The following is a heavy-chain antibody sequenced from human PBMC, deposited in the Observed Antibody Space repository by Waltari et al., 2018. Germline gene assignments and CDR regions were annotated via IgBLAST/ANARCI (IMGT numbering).Heavy chain of an antibody. CDR1: GFTFSSYA. CDR3: AKGGYSSPYFAY. CDR2: ISGSGGSP. Sequence: EVQLVESGGGLVQPGGSLRLSCAASGFTFSSYAMRWVRQAPGKGVEWFSAISGSGGSPYYADSVKGRFTISRDNSKNTLYLQMNSLRAEDTAVYYCAKGGYSSPYFAYLGQGTLVTVSS. V-gene: IGHV3-23*04. D-gene: IGHD6-13*01. J-gene: IGHJ4*02.